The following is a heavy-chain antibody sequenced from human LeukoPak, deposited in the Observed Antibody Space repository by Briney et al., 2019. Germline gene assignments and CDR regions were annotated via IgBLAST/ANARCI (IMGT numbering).Heavy chain of an antibody. Sequence: SQTLSLTCAISGDSVSSTAWNWIRQSPSRGLERLGRTDYRSKWYNDYAVSVKSRITINPDTSKNQFSLQLNSVTPEDTAVYYCARGGRGYCTSSSCYFDYWGQGTLVTVSS. D-gene: IGHD2-2*01. J-gene: IGHJ4*02. CDR2: TDYRSKWYN. CDR1: GDSVSSTA. CDR3: ARGGRGYCTSSSCYFDY. V-gene: IGHV6-1*01.